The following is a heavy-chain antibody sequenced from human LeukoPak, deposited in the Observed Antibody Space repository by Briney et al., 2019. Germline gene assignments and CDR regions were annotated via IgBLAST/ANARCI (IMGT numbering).Heavy chain of an antibody. CDR1: GYTLTELS. CDR3: ATPNPLWFGELVYPFDY. D-gene: IGHD3-10*01. CDR2: FDPEDGET. J-gene: IGHJ4*02. V-gene: IGHV1-24*01. Sequence: ASVKVSCKVSGYTLTELSMHWVRQAPGKGLEWMGGFDPEDGETIYAQKFQGRVTMTEDISTDTAYMELSSLRSEDTAVYYCATPNPLWFGELVYPFDYWGQGTLVTVSS.